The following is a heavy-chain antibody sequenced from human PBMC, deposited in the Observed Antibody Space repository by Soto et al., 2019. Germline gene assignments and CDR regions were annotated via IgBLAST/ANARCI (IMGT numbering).Heavy chain of an antibody. CDR2: IYSSGTT. CDR3: ARDRGGSGYYDST. CDR1: RSSISSGNYY. J-gene: IGHJ4*02. D-gene: IGHD3-22*01. V-gene: IGHV4-31*03. Sequence: SETLSLTCTVSRSSISSGNYYWSWIRQHPGKGLEWIGYIYSSGTTYYNPSLKSRVTISLDMSKNQFSLKLSSVTAADTAVYYCARDRGGSGYYDSTWGQGTLVT.